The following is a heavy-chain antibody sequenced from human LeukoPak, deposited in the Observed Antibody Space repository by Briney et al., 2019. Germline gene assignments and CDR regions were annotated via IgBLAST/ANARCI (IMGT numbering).Heavy chain of an antibody. CDR2: IYPGDSNT. J-gene: IGHJ5*02. Sequence: GASLKISCKGSGYSFTSYWIGLVRQMPGKGLEWMGIIYPGDSNTRYSPSCQGQVTISADKPLSTAYLQWSSLKASDTAMYYCARQDSYGSGSNYHHWFDPWGQGTLVTVSS. D-gene: IGHD3-10*01. CDR3: ARQDSYGSGSNYHHWFDP. CDR1: GYSFTSYW. V-gene: IGHV5-51*01.